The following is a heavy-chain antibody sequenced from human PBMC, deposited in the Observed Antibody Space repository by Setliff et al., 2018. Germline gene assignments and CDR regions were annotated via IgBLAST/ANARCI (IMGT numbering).Heavy chain of an antibody. CDR1: GGSFSGYY. V-gene: IGHV4-34*01. CDR3: ARGPCRSTSCYAAY. D-gene: IGHD2-2*01. J-gene: IGHJ4*02. Sequence: PSETLSLTCAVYGGSFSGYYWSWIRQPPGKGLEWMGEINHSRSTNYNPSLKSRVPITVDTSKTQFSLKVNSVTAADTAVDYCARGPCRSTSCYAAYWGQGTLVTVSS. CDR2: INHSRST.